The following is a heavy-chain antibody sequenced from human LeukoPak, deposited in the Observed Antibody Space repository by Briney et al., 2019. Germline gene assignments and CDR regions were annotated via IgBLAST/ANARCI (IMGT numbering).Heavy chain of an antibody. CDR3: ARDPRTVRI. V-gene: IGHV3-21*01. CDR2: ITSSSSYT. D-gene: IGHD1-1*01. CDR1: GITFSNYN. Sequence: GGSLRLSCAAPGITFSNYNMNWVRQAPGKGLEWISSITSSSSYTFYADSVKGRFTISRDNAKNLLYLQMDSLRVEDTAIYYCARDPRTVRIWGQGTLVTVSS. J-gene: IGHJ4*02.